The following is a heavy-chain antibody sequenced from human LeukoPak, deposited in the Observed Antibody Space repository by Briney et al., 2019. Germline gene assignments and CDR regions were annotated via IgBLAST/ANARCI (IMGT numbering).Heavy chain of an antibody. D-gene: IGHD6-19*01. CDR3: ARARSGWPRNWFDP. V-gene: IGHV1-3*01. J-gene: IGHJ5*02. CDR1: GYTFTSYA. CDR2: INAGNGNT. Sequence: ASVKVSRKASGYTFTSYAMHWVRQAPGQRLEWMGWINAGNGNTKYSQKFQGRVTITRDTSASTAYMELSSLRSEDTAVYYCARARSGWPRNWFDPWGQGTLVTVSS.